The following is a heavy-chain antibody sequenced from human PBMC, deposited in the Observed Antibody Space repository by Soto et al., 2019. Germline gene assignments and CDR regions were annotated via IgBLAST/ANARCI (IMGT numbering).Heavy chain of an antibody. CDR1: GGSVRSGSYY. Sequence: QVQLQESGPGLVKPSETLSLTCTASGGSVRSGSYYWSWSRQPPGKGLEWIGYISYRGSTNYNSPLKSRVTISNDASENQFSRKMTAATAAETAVYYCARYTTEGTGFDYWGQGTLVTVSS. D-gene: IGHD1-1*01. CDR3: ARYTTEGTGFDY. V-gene: IGHV4-61*01. J-gene: IGHJ4*02. CDR2: ISYRGST.